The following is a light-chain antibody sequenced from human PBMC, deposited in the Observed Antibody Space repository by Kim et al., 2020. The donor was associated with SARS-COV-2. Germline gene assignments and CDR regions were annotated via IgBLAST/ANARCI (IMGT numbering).Light chain of an antibody. CDR3: QSYDSSLSGYV. J-gene: IGLJ1*01. Sequence: QRVTISCTGMSSKLGAGYDVHWYQQVPGTAPKLLIYAKSIRPSGVPDRFSGSKSGTSASLAITGLQTEDEADYYCQSYDSSLSGYVFGTGTKVTVL. CDR1: SSKLGAGYD. CDR2: AKS. V-gene: IGLV1-40*01.